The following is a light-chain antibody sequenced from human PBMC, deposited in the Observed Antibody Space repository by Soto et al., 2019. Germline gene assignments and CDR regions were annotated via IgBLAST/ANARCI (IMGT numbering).Light chain of an antibody. Sequence: QSALTQPASVSGSPGHLITISCTGTSSDVGNYNYVSWYQQYAGKAPKRVIYDVSKRPSGVPNRFSGSKSGNTASLTISGLQAEDEPDYYCSSYTTTGTRVFGGGTKLTVL. CDR1: SSDVGNYNY. CDR3: SSYTTTGTRV. J-gene: IGLJ2*01. V-gene: IGLV2-14*01. CDR2: DVS.